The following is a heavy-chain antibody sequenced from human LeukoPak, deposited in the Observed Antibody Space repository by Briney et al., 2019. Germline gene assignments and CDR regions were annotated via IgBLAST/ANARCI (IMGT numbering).Heavy chain of an antibody. Sequence: ASVKVSCKASGYSFTSYVISWVRQAPGQGLGWMGWVSAYNGNTNYAQKFQGRVTMTTDTSTSTTYMELRSLRSDDTAVYYCARSGHTRSWWDSESQYSPRGDYWGQGTLVTVSS. D-gene: IGHD1-26*01. V-gene: IGHV1-18*01. CDR3: ARSGHTRSWWDSESQYSPRGDY. J-gene: IGHJ4*02. CDR1: GYSFTSYV. CDR2: VSAYNGNT.